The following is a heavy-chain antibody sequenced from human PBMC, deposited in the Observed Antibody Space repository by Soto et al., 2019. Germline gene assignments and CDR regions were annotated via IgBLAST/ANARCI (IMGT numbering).Heavy chain of an antibody. J-gene: IGHJ4*02. CDR2: VYYRGGT. V-gene: IGHV4-39*01. Sequence: SETRSLTCNVSGGSISSSNYYWGWIRQPPGKGLGWSGSVYYRGGTYYNPSLKNRVTIFMGTSNNQFSLQLTSVTAADTAVYYCARSNTDSGGGDFDYWGQGTLVTVSS. CDR3: ARSNTDSGGGDFDY. D-gene: IGHD3-16*01. CDR1: GGSISSSNYY.